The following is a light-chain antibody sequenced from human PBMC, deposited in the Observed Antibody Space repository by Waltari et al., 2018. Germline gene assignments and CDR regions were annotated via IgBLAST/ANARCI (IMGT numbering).Light chain of an antibody. CDR2: GAS. J-gene: IGKJ2*01. V-gene: IGKV3-15*01. CDR1: QSVSSN. Sequence: EIVMTQSPATLSVSPGERATLSCRASQSVSSNLAWYQQQPGQAPRLLIYGASTRASGISARFSGSGSGTEFTLTISSLQSEDFAVYYCLQYNNWPPYTFGQGTKLEI. CDR3: LQYNNWPPYT.